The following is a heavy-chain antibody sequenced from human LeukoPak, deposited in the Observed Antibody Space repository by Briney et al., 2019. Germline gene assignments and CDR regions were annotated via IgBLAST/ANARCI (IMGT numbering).Heavy chain of an antibody. J-gene: IGHJ4*02. Sequence: GASVKVSCKASGGTFSSYAISWVRQAPGQGLEWMGRIIPILGIANYAQKFQGRVTITADKSTSTAYMELSSLRSEDTAVYYCARPDSGGNSGAYWGQGTLVTVSS. CDR1: GGTFSSYA. V-gene: IGHV1-69*04. D-gene: IGHD2-21*02. CDR3: ARPDSGGNSGAY. CDR2: IIPILGIA.